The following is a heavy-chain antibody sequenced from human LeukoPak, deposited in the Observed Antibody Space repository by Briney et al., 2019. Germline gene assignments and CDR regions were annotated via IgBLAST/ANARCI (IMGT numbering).Heavy chain of an antibody. CDR2: IYYSGST. J-gene: IGHJ4*02. V-gene: IGHV4-61*01. Sequence: PSETLSLTCTVSGGSVSSGSYYWSWIRQPPGKGLEWIGYIYYSGSTNYNPSLKSRVTISVDTSKNQFSLKLSSVTAADTAVYYCARGGARKKSKRYSSGWYAFDYWGQGTLVTVSS. CDR1: GGSVSSGSYY. CDR3: ARGGARKKSKRYSSGWYAFDY. D-gene: IGHD6-19*01.